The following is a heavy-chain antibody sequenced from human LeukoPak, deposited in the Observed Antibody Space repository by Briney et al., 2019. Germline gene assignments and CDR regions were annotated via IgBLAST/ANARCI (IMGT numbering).Heavy chain of an antibody. CDR2: INPNSGGT. D-gene: IGHD6-13*01. J-gene: IGHJ3*02. V-gene: IGHV1-2*06. CDR3: ARDGTATDAFDI. CDR1: GYTFTGYY. Sequence: ASVKVSCKASGYTFTGYYMHWVRQAPGQGLEWMGRINPNSGGTNYAQKFQGRVIMTRDTSISTAYMELSRLRSDDTAVYYCARDGTATDAFDIWGQGTMVTVSS.